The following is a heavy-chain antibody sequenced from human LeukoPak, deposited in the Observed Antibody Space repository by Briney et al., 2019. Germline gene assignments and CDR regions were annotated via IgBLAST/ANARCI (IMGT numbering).Heavy chain of an antibody. CDR3: ARATEFGYFDY. CDR2: IWYDGSNK. CDR1: GFTFSSYG. D-gene: IGHD3-10*01. V-gene: IGHV3-33*01. J-gene: IGHJ4*02. Sequence: AGGSLRLSCAASGFTFSSYGMPCVRQAPGKRLEWVAVIWYDGSNKYYADSVKGRFTISRDNSKNTLYLQMNSLRAEDTAVYYCARATEFGYFDYWGQGTLVTVSS.